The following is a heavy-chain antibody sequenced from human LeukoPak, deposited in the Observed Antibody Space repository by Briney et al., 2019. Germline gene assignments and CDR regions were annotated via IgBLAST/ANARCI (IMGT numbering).Heavy chain of an antibody. CDR1: GYTFTSYD. Sequence: ASVKVPCKASGYTFTSYDINWVRQATGQGLEWMGWMNPNSGNTGYAQKFQGRVTMTRNTSISTAYMELSSLRSEDTAVYYCATCYGSGSPCDYWGQGTLVTVSS. D-gene: IGHD3-10*01. CDR2: MNPNSGNT. J-gene: IGHJ4*02. V-gene: IGHV1-8*01. CDR3: ATCYGSGSPCDY.